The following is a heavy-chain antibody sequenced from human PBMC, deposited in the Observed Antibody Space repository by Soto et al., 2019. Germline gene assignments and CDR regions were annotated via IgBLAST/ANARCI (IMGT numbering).Heavy chain of an antibody. CDR3: ARGALSYGYYYYYGMDV. CDR1: GYTFTGYY. D-gene: IGHD3-10*01. Sequence: GASVKVSCKASGYTFTGYYMHWVRQAPGQGLEWMGWINPNSGGTNYAQKFQGWVTMTRDTSISTAYMELSRLRSDDTAVYYCARGALSYGYYYYYGMDVWGQGTMVTVSS. V-gene: IGHV1-2*04. CDR2: INPNSGGT. J-gene: IGHJ6*02.